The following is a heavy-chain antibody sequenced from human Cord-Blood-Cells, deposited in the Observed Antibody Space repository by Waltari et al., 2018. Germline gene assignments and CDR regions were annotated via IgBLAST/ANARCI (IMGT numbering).Heavy chain of an antibody. Sequence: EVQLVESGGGLVQPGGSLRLSCAASGFTFSSYWMSWVRQAPGKGLEWVANIKQDGSEKYYVDSVKGRFTISRDNAKNSLYLQTNSLRAEDTAVYYCARDSYSGSYYLFDYWGQGTLVTVAS. CDR3: ARDSYSGSYYLFDY. V-gene: IGHV3-7*03. D-gene: IGHD1-26*01. CDR2: IKQDGSEK. CDR1: GFTFSSYW. J-gene: IGHJ4*02.